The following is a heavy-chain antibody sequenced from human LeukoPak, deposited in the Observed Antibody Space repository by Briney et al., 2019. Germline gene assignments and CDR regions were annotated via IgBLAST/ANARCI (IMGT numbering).Heavy chain of an antibody. V-gene: IGHV3-23*01. Sequence: GGSLRLPCAASGFTFSSFGMSWVRQAPGKGLEWVSAISSTGGTAYYADSVKGRFTISRDNAKNSLYLQMNSLKTEDTAIYYCGRPLISTTGTGRGDYWGQGTQVTVSS. CDR2: ISSTGGTA. CDR3: GRPLISTTGTGRGDY. D-gene: IGHD1-1*01. CDR1: GFTFSSFG. J-gene: IGHJ4*02.